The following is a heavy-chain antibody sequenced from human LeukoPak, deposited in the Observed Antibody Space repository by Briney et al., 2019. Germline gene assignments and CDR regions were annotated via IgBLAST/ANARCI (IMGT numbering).Heavy chain of an antibody. Sequence: SETLSLTCTVSGGSISSFYWSWIRQPPGKGPEWIGYIYYSGSTNYNPSLKSRVTISVDSSKNQFSLRLSSVTAADTAVYYCARGYREFDHWGQGTLVTVSS. CDR2: IYYSGST. CDR3: ARGYREFDH. D-gene: IGHD5-18*01. CDR1: GGSISSFY. V-gene: IGHV4-59*01. J-gene: IGHJ4*02.